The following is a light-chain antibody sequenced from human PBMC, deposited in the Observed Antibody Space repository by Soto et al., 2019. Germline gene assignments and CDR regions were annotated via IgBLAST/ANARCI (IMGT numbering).Light chain of an antibody. CDR1: NSVSTN. J-gene: IGKJ1*01. CDR2: GXS. Sequence: IVMTPSPATLSLSPGERATLSXRASNSVSTNLAWYPQTTGXAPRXXXYGXSTRDTGSPARLSGSGSGTEFTLTISSLHSEYFSVYYCQQYGSATWTFGQGTKVDIK. CDR3: QQYGSATWT. V-gene: IGKV3-15*01.